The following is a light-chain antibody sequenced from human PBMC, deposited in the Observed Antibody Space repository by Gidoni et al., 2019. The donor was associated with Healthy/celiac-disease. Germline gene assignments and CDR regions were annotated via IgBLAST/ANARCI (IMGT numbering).Light chain of an antibody. Sequence: EIVLTPSPATLSLSPGERATLSCSASQSVSSYFAWYQQKPGQAPRILIYDASNRATGIPARFSGGGSGTDFTLTISSLEPEDFAVYYCQQRSNWPPITFGQGTRLEIK. CDR3: QQRSNWPPIT. J-gene: IGKJ5*01. V-gene: IGKV3-11*01. CDR2: DAS. CDR1: QSVSSY.